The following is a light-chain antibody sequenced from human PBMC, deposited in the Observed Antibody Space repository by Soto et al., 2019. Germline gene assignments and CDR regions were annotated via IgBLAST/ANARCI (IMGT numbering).Light chain of an antibody. Sequence: EIVLTQSPGTLSLSPGERDTLSCRARHSVSSNYLAWYQQKPGQAPRLLIFGAFSRATGIPDRFSGSGSGTDFTLSISRLEPEDFAVYYCQQYGSAPRKFGQGTQVDIK. CDR2: GAF. V-gene: IGKV3-20*01. CDR3: QQYGSAPRK. J-gene: IGKJ1*01. CDR1: HSVSSNY.